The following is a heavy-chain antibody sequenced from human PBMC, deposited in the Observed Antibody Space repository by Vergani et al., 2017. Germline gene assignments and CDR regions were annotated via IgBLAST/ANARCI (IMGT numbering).Heavy chain of an antibody. D-gene: IGHD3-10*01. V-gene: IGHV3-21*01. CDR3: ARDRDYLGSGSYPYFYYYGLDV. CDR1: GFTFSSYS. J-gene: IGHJ6*02. Sequence: EVQLVESGGGLVKRGGSLRLSCAASGFTFSSYSMNWVRQAPGKGLEWVSSISSSSSYIHYSDSLTGRFTISRDNAKSSLYLQMNSLRAEDTGVYYCARDRDYLGSGSYPYFYYYGLDVWGQGTAVTVSS. CDR2: ISSSSSYI.